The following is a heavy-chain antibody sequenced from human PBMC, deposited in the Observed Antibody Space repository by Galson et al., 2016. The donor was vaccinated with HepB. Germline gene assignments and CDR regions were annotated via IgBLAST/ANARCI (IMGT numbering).Heavy chain of an antibody. CDR1: GYIFSTYG. CDR3: ARDVCASDNSHHACAF. J-gene: IGHJ4*02. V-gene: IGHV1-18*01. Sequence: SVKVSCKASGYIFSTYGISWVRQAPGQGPEWMGWINTYTGRTEYAQNIQDRFTMTTDASTTTAYMELRSLTSDDTAVYYCARDVCASDNSHHACAFWGQGTLVTVSA. D-gene: IGHD4-23*01. CDR2: INTYTGRT.